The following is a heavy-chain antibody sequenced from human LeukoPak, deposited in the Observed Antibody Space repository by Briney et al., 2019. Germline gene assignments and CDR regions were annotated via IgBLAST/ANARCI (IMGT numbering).Heavy chain of an antibody. CDR1: GFTFSSYS. V-gene: IGHV3-21*01. Sequence: GGSLRLSCAASGFTFSSYSMNWVRQAPGKGLEWVSSISSSSSYIYYADSVKGRFTISRDNAKNSLYLQMNSLRAEDTAVYYRARDRGPYYDSSGQSDYWGQGTLVTVSS. CDR3: ARDRGPYYDSSGQSDY. CDR2: ISSSSSYI. J-gene: IGHJ4*02. D-gene: IGHD3-22*01.